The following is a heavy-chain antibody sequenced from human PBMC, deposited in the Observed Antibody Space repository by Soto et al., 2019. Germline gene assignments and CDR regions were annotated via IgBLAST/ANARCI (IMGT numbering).Heavy chain of an antibody. D-gene: IGHD3-10*01. CDR3: ARGPRIAYLSGSTSYYVFDI. V-gene: IGHV4-34*01. Sequence: QVQQQQWGARLLKPSETLSLTCAVSGGSFSGYHWSWIRQSPGKGLEWIGEINPSGNTNFNPSLSSLATTPGDTTRNDISLRLSAVTAADAADYYSARGPRIAYLSGSTSYYVFDIWGQGDLVTVSS. CDR2: INPSGNT. CDR1: GGSFSGYH. J-gene: IGHJ4*02.